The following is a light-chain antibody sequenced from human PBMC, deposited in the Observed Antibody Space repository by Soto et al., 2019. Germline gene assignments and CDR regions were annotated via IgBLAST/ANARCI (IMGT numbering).Light chain of an antibody. J-gene: IGKJ2*01. CDR2: DAS. CDR3: QQYNLSPYT. V-gene: IGKV1-5*01. CDR1: QNISTW. Sequence: DIQMTQSPSTLTAAIGDRVTITCRASQNISTWLAWYQQKPGKAPKLLMYDASTLKTGVPSRFSGSGSGTDFTLTINSLQADDFATYHCQQYNLSPYTFGQGSRLDIK.